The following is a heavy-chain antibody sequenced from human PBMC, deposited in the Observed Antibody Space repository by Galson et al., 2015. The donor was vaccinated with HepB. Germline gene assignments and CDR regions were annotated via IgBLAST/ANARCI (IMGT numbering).Heavy chain of an antibody. J-gene: IGHJ6*03. V-gene: IGHV5-10-1*01. CDR3: ARHGIGIAAAGGRTLQDYYYYYYMDV. CDR1: GYSFTSYW. Sequence: QSGAEVKKPGESLRISCKGSGYSFTSYWISWVRQMPGKGLEWMGRIDPSDSYTNYSPSFQGHVTISAGKSISTAYLQWSSLKASDTAMYYCARHGIGIAAAGGRTLQDYYYYYYMDVWGKGTTVTVSS. D-gene: IGHD6-13*01. CDR2: IDPSDSYT.